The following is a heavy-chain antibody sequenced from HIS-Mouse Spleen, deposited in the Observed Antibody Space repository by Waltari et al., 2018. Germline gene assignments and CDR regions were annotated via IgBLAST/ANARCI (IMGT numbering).Heavy chain of an antibody. CDR3: AREIPYSSSWYDWYFDL. D-gene: IGHD6-13*01. CDR1: GGSISSSSYY. V-gene: IGHV4-39*07. Sequence: QLQLQESGPGLVKPSETLSLTCTVSGGSISSSSYYWGWIRQPPGKGLEGIGSIYFSGGPSYNPSLKSRVTISVDTSKNQFSLKLSSVTAADTAVYYCAREIPYSSSWYDWYFDLWGRGTLVTVSS. CDR2: IYFSGGP. J-gene: IGHJ2*01.